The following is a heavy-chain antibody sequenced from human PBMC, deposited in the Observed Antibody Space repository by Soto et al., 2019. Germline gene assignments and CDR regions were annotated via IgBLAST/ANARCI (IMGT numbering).Heavy chain of an antibody. Sequence: ASVKVSCKASGYTFTSYYMHWVRQAPGQGLEWMGIINPSGGSTSYAQKYQGRVTMTRDTSTSTVYMELSSLRSEDTAVYYCARSTSRAQFRYWGQGTLVTVSS. CDR1: GYTFTSYY. J-gene: IGHJ4*02. V-gene: IGHV1-46*03. CDR3: ARSTSRAQFRY. CDR2: INPSGGST. D-gene: IGHD1-26*01.